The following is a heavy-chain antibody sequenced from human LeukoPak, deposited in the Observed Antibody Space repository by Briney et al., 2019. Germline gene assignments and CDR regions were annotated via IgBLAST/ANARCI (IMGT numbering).Heavy chain of an antibody. J-gene: IGHJ4*02. CDR2: INPNIGGT. Sequence: ASVKASCKASGYTFTAYYMPWVRQAPGQGLEGLGWINPNIGGTDSAQKFQGRVTLTRHTSLPTASLQLSRLRCHDPAVHYFARAIDVAATPDYWGQGSLVTVSS. CDR1: GYTFTAYY. CDR3: ARAIDVAATPDY. V-gene: IGHV1-2*02. D-gene: IGHD2-15*01.